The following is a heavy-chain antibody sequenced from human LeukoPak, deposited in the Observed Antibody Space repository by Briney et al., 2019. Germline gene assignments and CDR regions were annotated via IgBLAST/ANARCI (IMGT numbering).Heavy chain of an antibody. J-gene: IGHJ2*01. V-gene: IGHV4-34*01. Sequence: SETLSLTCAVYGGSFSGYYWSWIRQPPGKGLEWIGEINHSGSTNYNPSLKSRITIIVGTSKNQCSLKLGSVTAADTAVYYCARRGPYDILSGYPEPPYWYFVLWGRGTLVTVSS. CDR2: INHSGST. CDR1: GGSFSGYY. CDR3: ARRGPYDILSGYPEPPYWYFVL. D-gene: IGHD3-9*01.